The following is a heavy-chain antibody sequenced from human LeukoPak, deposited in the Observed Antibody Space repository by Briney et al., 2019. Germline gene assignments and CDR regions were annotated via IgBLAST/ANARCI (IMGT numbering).Heavy chain of an antibody. J-gene: IGHJ2*01. Sequence: PSETLSLTCTVSGGSISSYYWSWIRQPPGKGLEWIGYIYYSGSTNYNPSLKSRVTISGDTSKNQFSLELSSVTAADTAVYYCARDKGLAAAGHWYFDLWGRGTLVTVSS. CDR2: IYYSGST. V-gene: IGHV4-59*01. CDR1: GGSISSYY. CDR3: ARDKGLAAAGHWYFDL. D-gene: IGHD6-13*01.